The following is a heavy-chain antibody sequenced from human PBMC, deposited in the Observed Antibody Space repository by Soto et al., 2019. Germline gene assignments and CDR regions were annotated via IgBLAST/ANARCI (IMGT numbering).Heavy chain of an antibody. V-gene: IGHV1-18*01. CDR1: GYTFTSYG. J-gene: IGHJ3*02. CDR3: ASSESGYSYGYGAFDI. CDR2: ISAYNGNT. Sequence: ASVKVSCKASGYTFTSYGISWVRQAPGQGLEWMGWISAYNGNTNYAQKLQGRVTMTTDTSTSAAYMELRSLRSDDTAVYYCASSESGYSYGYGAFDIWGQGTMVTVSS. D-gene: IGHD5-18*01.